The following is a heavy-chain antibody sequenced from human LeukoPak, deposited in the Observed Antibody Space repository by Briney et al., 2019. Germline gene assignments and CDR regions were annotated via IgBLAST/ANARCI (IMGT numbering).Heavy chain of an antibody. V-gene: IGHV1-69*05. D-gene: IGHD5-18*01. CDR3: ASSSLRGYSYGPIVY. J-gene: IGHJ4*02. CDR2: IIPIFGTA. CDR1: AGTFSSYA. Sequence: SVKVSCMASAGTFSSYAISWVRQAPGQGLEWMGGIIPIFGTANYAQKFQGRVTITTDESTSTAYMELSSLRSEDTAVYYCASSSLRGYSYGPIVYCGQGTLVTVSS.